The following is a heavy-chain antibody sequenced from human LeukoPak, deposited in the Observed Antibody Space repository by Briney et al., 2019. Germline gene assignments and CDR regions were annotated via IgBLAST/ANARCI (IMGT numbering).Heavy chain of an antibody. Sequence: ASVKVSCKASGYTFTGYYMHWVRQAPGQGLEWMGRINPNSGGTNYAQKFQGRVTMTRDTSISTAYMELSRLRSDDTAVYYCAREAAAGLQFDYWGQGTLVTVSS. CDR2: INPNSGGT. CDR3: AREAAAGLQFDY. J-gene: IGHJ4*02. V-gene: IGHV1-2*06. CDR1: GYTFTGYY. D-gene: IGHD6-13*01.